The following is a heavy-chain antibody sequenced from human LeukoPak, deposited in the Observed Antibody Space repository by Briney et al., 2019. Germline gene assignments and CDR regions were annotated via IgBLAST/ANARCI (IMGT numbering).Heavy chain of an antibody. CDR1: GGSISSYY. Sequence: SETLSLTCTVSGGSISSYYWSWIRQPAGKGLEWIGRIYTTGSTNYNPSLKSRVTMSVDKSKNQFSLRLNSVTAADTAVYYCARAPTTVTIEYFDYWDQGTLVTVSS. J-gene: IGHJ4*02. D-gene: IGHD4-17*01. CDR2: IYTTGST. CDR3: ARAPTTVTIEYFDY. V-gene: IGHV4-4*07.